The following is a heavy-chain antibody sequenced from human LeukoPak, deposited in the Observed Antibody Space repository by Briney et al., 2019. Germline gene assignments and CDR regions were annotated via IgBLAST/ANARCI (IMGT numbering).Heavy chain of an antibody. CDR2: ISTNGDST. CDR3: ARWGSTSCYDY. J-gene: IGHJ4*02. Sequence: GGSLRLSCAASGFTFRTYALHWVRQAPGKGLEYVSAISTNGDSTYYADSVKGRFTISRDNSKNTLFLQMGSLRADDMAVYYCARWGSTSCYDYWGQGTLVTVSS. V-gene: IGHV3-64*02. CDR1: GFTFRTYA. D-gene: IGHD2-2*01.